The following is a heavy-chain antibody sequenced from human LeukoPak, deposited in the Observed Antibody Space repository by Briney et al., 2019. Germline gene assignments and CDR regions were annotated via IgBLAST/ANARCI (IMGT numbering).Heavy chain of an antibody. CDR3: ARTQPGIAAAGALDY. Sequence: GGSLRLSCAASGFTFSSYAMHWVRQAPGKGLEWVAVISYDGSNKYYADSVKGRFTISRDNSKNTLYLQMNSLRAEDTAVYYCARTQPGIAAAGALDYWGQGTLVTVSS. V-gene: IGHV3-30-3*01. CDR1: GFTFSSYA. CDR2: ISYDGSNK. D-gene: IGHD6-13*01. J-gene: IGHJ4*02.